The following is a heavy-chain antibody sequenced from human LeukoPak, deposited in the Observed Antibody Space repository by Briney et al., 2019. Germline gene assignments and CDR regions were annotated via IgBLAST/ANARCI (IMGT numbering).Heavy chain of an antibody. Sequence: PSETLSLTCTVSGGSISSYYWSWIRQPPGKGLEWIGYIYYSGSTTYNPSLKSRVTMSVDTSKNQLSLKVNSMTAADTAVYYCARVKSSSGWKVDYWGQGTLVTVSS. J-gene: IGHJ4*02. CDR2: IYYSGST. V-gene: IGHV4-59*01. D-gene: IGHD6-19*01. CDR3: ARVKSSSGWKVDY. CDR1: GGSISSYY.